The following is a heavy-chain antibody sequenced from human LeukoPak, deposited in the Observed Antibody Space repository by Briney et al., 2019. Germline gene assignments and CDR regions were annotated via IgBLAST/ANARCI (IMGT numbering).Heavy chain of an antibody. CDR1: AFTFSSYA. CDR2: IYSGGST. D-gene: IGHD2-2*01. V-gene: IGHV3-66*01. CDR3: AREGVPAPYYYYGMDV. Sequence: GGSLRLSCAASAFTFSSYAMSWVRQAPGKGLEWVSVIYSGGSTYYADSVKGRFTISRDNSKNTLYLQMNSLRAEDTAVYYCAREGVPAPYYYYGMDVWGQGTTVTVSS. J-gene: IGHJ6*02.